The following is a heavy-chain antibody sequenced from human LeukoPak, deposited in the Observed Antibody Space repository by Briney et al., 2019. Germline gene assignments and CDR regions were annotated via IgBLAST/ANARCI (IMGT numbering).Heavy chain of an antibody. D-gene: IGHD3-10*01. V-gene: IGHV3-21*01. J-gene: IGHJ6*02. CDR1: GFTFSSYA. CDR3: ARGTDYYGSGSYYKRYYYYGMDV. CDR2: ISSSSSYI. Sequence: GGSLRLSCAASGFTFSSYAMSWVRQAPGKGLEWVSSISSSSSYIYYADSVKGRFTISRDNAKNSLYLQMNSLRAEDTAVYYCARGTDYYGSGSYYKRYYYYGMDVWGQGTTVTVSS.